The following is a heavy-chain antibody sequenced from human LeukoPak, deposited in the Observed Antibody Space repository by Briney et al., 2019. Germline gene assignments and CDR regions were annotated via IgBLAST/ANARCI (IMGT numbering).Heavy chain of an antibody. J-gene: IGHJ6*02. D-gene: IGHD4-11*01. CDR2: IYYSGST. Sequence: SETLSLTCTVSGGSISSSSYYWGWIRQPPGKGLEWIGSIYYSGSTYYNPSLKSRVTISVDTSKNQFSLKLSSVTAADTAVYYCARHGDYRSYYYYDMDVWGQGTTVTVSS. CDR3: ARHGDYRSYYYYDMDV. CDR1: GGSISSSSYY. V-gene: IGHV4-39*01.